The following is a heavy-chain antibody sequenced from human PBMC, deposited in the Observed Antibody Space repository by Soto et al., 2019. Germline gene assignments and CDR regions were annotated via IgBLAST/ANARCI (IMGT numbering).Heavy chain of an antibody. V-gene: IGHV1-46*03. CDR1: GYTFTSYY. J-gene: IGHJ3*02. Sequence: ASVKVSCKASGYTFTSYYLHWVRQAPGQGFEWMGIINPSVGSATYTQKFQGRITMTRDTSTSSVYMELSSLRYEDTAVYYCVRALREGDAFDIWGQGTMVTVSS. CDR3: VRALREGDAFDI. CDR2: INPSVGSA.